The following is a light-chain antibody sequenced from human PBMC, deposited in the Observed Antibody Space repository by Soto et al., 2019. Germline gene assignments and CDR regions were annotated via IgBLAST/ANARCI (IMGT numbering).Light chain of an antibody. CDR2: DAS. CDR1: QGISSY. Sequence: DIQLTQSPSFLSASVGDRVTINCRASQGISSYLAWYQQKPGRAPKLLIYDASNLEAGVPSRFRGSGSGTDFTFTISRLQPEDIATYYCQQYENLHTFGQGTRLEI. CDR3: QQYENLHT. V-gene: IGKV1-33*01. J-gene: IGKJ5*01.